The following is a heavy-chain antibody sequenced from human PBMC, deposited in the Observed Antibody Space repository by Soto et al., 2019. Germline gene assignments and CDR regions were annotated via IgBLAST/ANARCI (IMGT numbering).Heavy chain of an antibody. Sequence: ASVKVSCKASGYTFTSYYMHWVRQAPGQGLEWMGIINPSGGSTSYAQKFQGRVTMTRDTSTSTVYMELSSLRSEDTAVYYCARDLPYYYDSSGYRTDAFDIWGQGTMVTVSS. CDR3: ARDLPYYYDSSGYRTDAFDI. V-gene: IGHV1-46*01. J-gene: IGHJ3*02. CDR2: INPSGGST. D-gene: IGHD3-22*01. CDR1: GYTFTSYY.